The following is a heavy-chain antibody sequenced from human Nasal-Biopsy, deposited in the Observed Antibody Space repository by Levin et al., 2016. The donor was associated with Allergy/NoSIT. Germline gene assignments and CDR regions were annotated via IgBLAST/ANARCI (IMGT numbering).Heavy chain of an antibody. V-gene: IGHV2-5*01. Sequence: SGPTLVKPTQTLTLTCTFSGFSLTRSGVAVGWVRQSPGEALEWLALIDWNDDKRYSPSANSRLTITKDTSKNQVVLTMTNLAPVDTATYFCARGIRDYDLLTGNFLRGFGYWGQGILVTVSS. CDR1: GFSLTRSGVA. CDR2: IDWNDDK. D-gene: IGHD4-17*01. CDR3: ARGIRDYDLLTGNFLRGFGY. J-gene: IGHJ4*02.